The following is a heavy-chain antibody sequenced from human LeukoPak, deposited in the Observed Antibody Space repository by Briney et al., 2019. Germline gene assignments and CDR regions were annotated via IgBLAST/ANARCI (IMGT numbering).Heavy chain of an antibody. CDR2: IDYSGST. Sequence: PSETLSLACTVSGGTISRSYWSWIRQPPGKGLEWIAYIDYSGSTNYNPSLKSRLTISLDASKNQFSLKLSSVTAADTAVYYCARHIGGYYFDYWGQGILVTVSS. J-gene: IGHJ4*02. CDR3: ARHIGGYYFDY. V-gene: IGHV4-59*01. D-gene: IGHD5-12*01. CDR1: GGTISRSY.